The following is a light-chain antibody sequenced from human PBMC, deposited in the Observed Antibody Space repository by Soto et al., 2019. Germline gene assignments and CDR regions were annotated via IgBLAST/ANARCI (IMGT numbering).Light chain of an antibody. CDR2: EVS. CDR1: SSDLGGYNY. V-gene: IGLV2-14*01. Sequence: QSVLTQPASVSGSPGQSITVSCTGTSSDLGGYNYVSWYQHHPGKAPKLMIYEVSNWPSGVSNRFSGSKSGNTASLTISGLQAEDEADYYCSSYTSSDTLVFGTGTKVTVL. J-gene: IGLJ1*01. CDR3: SSYTSSDTLV.